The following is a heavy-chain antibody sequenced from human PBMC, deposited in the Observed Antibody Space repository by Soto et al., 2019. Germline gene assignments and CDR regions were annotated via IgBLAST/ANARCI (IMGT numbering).Heavy chain of an antibody. V-gene: IGHV1-58*01. CDR2: IVVGSGNT. Sequence: SVKVSCKASGGTFTSSAVQWLRQARGQRREWIGWIVVGSGNTNYAQKFQERVTITRDMSTSTAYMELSSLRSEDTAVYYCAADTLVVPAPIYYYYGMDVWGQGTTVTVSS. CDR1: GGTFTSSA. J-gene: IGHJ6*02. CDR3: AADTLVVPAPIYYYYGMDV. D-gene: IGHD2-2*01.